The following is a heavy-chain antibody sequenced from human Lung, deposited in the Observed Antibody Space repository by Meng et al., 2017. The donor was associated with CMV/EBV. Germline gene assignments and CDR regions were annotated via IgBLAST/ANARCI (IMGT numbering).Heavy chain of an antibody. D-gene: IGHD4-23*01. Sequence: FSISTYGVGVGWIRQPPGKALEFLALVYWDDDKRYKPSLKSRLTITKDTSKNQVVLTMTNMDPVDTGTYSCVHRQRWGSNWHTGWFDPWGQGTLVTVSS. CDR2: VYWDDDK. CDR1: FSISTYGVG. CDR3: VHRQRWGSNWHTGWFDP. V-gene: IGHV2-5*02. J-gene: IGHJ5*02.